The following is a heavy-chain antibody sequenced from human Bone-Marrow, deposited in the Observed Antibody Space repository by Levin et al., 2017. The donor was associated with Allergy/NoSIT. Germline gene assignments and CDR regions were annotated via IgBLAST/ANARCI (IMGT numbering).Heavy chain of an antibody. CDR3: VRVALVAVAGKAGREYDY. D-gene: IGHD6-19*01. CDR2: IRNKANSYAT. CDR1: GFTFSDHY. Sequence: SCAASGFTFSDHYMDWVRQAPGKGLEWVGRIRNKANSYATEYAASVKGRFTISRHDSKNSLYLPMDSLKTEDTAVYFCVRVALVAVAGKAGREYDYWGQGTLVSVSS. V-gene: IGHV3-72*01. J-gene: IGHJ4*02.